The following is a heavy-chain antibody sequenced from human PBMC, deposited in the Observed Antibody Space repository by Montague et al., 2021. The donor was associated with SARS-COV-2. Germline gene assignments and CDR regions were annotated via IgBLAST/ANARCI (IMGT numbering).Heavy chain of an antibody. Sequence: SETLSLTCAVYGESFTDFFWNWIRQTPEKGLEWIGEIRHNGGTHYNPPLKSRVTISVDTSKNQVSLKLSSVTAADTAVYYYARGQRFFDWPYDAFDIWAQGTMVIVSS. V-gene: IGHV4-34*01. CDR2: IRHNGGT. CDR3: ARGQRFFDWPYDAFDI. J-gene: IGHJ3*02. D-gene: IGHD3-9*01. CDR1: GESFTDFF.